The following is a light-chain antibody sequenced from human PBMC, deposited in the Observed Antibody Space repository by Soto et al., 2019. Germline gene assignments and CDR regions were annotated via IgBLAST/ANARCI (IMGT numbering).Light chain of an antibody. CDR2: GVS. V-gene: IGLV2-8*01. CDR1: SRDVGGYNS. CDR3: CSFAGGNTYV. J-gene: IGLJ1*01. Sequence: QSALTQPPSASGSPGQSVTISCTGTSRDVGGYNSVSWYQQHPGKAPQLIIYGVSQRPSGVPDRFSGSKSGNTASLTVSGLHADEEADYFCCSFAGGNTYVFGSGTKLTVL.